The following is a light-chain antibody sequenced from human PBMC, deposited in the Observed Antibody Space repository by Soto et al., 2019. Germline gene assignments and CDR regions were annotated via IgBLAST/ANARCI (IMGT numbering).Light chain of an antibody. J-gene: IGLJ1*01. V-gene: IGLV2-11*01. Sequence: QSVLTQPASVSGSPGQSITISCTGTSTDVGDFNFVSWYQQHPGKAPKVLIYDVSERPSGVPDRFSGSKSGNTASLTISGLQAEDEADYYCCSYAGTYTGVFGTGTKVTVL. CDR1: STDVGDFNF. CDR3: CSYAGTYTGV. CDR2: DVS.